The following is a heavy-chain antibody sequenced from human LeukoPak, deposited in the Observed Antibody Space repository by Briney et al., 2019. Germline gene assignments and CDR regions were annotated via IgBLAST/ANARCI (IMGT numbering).Heavy chain of an antibody. CDR3: TKETYYYDSSGYYYLKYFQH. Sequence: PGGSLRLSCAASGFTFSSYWMSWVRQAPGKGLEWVSVISGSGGSTYYADSVKGRFTISRDNSKNTLYLQMNSLRAEDTAVYYCTKETYYYDSSGYYYLKYFQHWGQGTLVTVSS. V-gene: IGHV3-23*01. CDR2: ISGSGGST. J-gene: IGHJ1*01. D-gene: IGHD3-22*01. CDR1: GFTFSSYW.